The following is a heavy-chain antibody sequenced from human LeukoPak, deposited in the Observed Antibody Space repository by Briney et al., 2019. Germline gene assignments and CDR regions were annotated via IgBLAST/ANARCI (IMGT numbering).Heavy chain of an antibody. CDR2: ISSSSTTI. CDR3: ARDYYDSSGYYNWFDP. D-gene: IGHD3-22*01. J-gene: IGHJ5*02. CDR1: GFTFSSYS. V-gene: IGHV3-48*01. Sequence: GVSLRLSCAASGFTFSSYSMNRVRQAPGKGLEWVSYISSSSTTIYYADSVKGRFTISRDNAKNSLYLQMNSLRAEDTAVYYCARDYYDSSGYYNWFDPWGQGTLVTVSP.